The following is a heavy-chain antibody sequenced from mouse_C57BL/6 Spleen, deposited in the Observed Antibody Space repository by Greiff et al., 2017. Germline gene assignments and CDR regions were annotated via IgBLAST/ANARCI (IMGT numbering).Heavy chain of an antibody. J-gene: IGHJ4*01. CDR1: GYSFTSYY. CDR3: ARAYEYDKDYARDY. CDR2: IYPGSGNT. V-gene: IGHV1-66*01. Sequence: QVQLQQSGPELVKPGASVKISCKASGYSFTSYYIHWVKQRPGQGLEWIGWIYPGSGNTKYNEKFKGKATLTADTSSSTAYMQLSSLTSEDSAVYYCARAYEYDKDYARDYWGQGTTVTVSS. D-gene: IGHD2-4*01.